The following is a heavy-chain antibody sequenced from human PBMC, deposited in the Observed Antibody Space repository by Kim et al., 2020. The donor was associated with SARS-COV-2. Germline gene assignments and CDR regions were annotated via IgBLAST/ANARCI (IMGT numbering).Heavy chain of an antibody. J-gene: IGHJ4*02. CDR3: ARDGGSVGDGYTDEYHEALDY. Sequence: GGSLRLSCAASGFTFSSYSMNWVRQAPGKGLEWVSSISSSSSYIYYADSVKGRFTISRDNAKNSLYLQMNSLRAEDTAVYYCARDGGSVGDGYTDEYHEALDYWGQGTLVTVSS. D-gene: IGHD3-10*01. CDR2: ISSSSSYI. CDR1: GFTFSSYS. V-gene: IGHV3-21*01.